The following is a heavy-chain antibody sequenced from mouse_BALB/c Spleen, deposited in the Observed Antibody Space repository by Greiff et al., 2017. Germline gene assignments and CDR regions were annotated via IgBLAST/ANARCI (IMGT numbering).Heavy chain of an antibody. Sequence: VQLQQSGPELVKPGASVKMSCKASGYTFTSYVMHWMKQKPGQGLEWIGYINPYNDGTKYNEKFKGKATLTSDKSSSTAYMELSSLTSEDSAVYYCARSMITYAMDYWGQGTSVTVSS. J-gene: IGHJ4*01. V-gene: IGHV1-14*01. CDR3: ARSMITYAMDY. CDR1: GYTFTSYV. CDR2: INPYNDGT. D-gene: IGHD2-4*01.